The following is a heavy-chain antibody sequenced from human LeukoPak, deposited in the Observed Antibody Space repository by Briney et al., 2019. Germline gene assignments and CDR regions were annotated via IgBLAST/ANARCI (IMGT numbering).Heavy chain of an antibody. CDR1: GFTFSSYS. D-gene: IGHD3-16*01. CDR3: AKAGITLGNWFDP. Sequence: GGSLRLSCAASGFTFSSYSMNWVRQAPGKGLEWVSYISSSSSTIYYADSVKGRFTISRDNAKNSLYLQMNSLRAEDTALYYCAKAGITLGNWFDPWGQGTLVTVSS. J-gene: IGHJ5*02. V-gene: IGHV3-48*04. CDR2: ISSSSSTI.